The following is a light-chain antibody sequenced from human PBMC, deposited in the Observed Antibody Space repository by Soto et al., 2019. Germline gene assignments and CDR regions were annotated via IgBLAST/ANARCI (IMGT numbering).Light chain of an antibody. CDR3: SPYTSRSTLGGV. J-gene: IGLJ1*01. Sequence: QSVLTQPASVSGSPGQSITISCTGTSSDVGGYNYVSWYQQHPGKAPKLMIYDVSNRPSGVSNRFSGSKSGNTASLTISGLQAEDEADYYCSPYTSRSTLGGVFATGTKVTVL. CDR1: SSDVGGYNY. V-gene: IGLV2-14*01. CDR2: DVS.